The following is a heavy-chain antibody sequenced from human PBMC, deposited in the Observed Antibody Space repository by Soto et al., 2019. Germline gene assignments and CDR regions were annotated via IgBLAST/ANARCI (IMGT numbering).Heavy chain of an antibody. V-gene: IGHV3-74*01. CDR1: GFTFTRYW. CDR2: FNSDGSST. D-gene: IGHD3-10*01. J-gene: IGHJ6*03. CDR3: SRSDGEYRLSYIDV. Sequence: HPGESLRLSCASSGFTFTRYWMHWVRQAPGKGLVWVSRFNSDGSSTTYADAVKGRFTISRDNAKDTVYLQMDSLRDEDTAVYYCSRSDGEYRLSYIDVWGKGTKVTVYS.